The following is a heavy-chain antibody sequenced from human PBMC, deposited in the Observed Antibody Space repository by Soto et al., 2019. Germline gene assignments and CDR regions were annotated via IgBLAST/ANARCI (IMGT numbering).Heavy chain of an antibody. J-gene: IGHJ5*02. CDR3: GRVVEGATRHTDPDT. Sequence: PSETLSLTCTVSGVSIHNSHSFWAWIRQPPGKGLEFIGSVYHNGGAHYNSSLKSRVTISVDTAHNQVSLRMRSLTAADTAVYYCGRVVEGATRHTDPDTCGQRIVVTVS. D-gene: IGHD2-15*01. V-gene: IGHV4-39*01. CDR1: GVSIHNSHSF. CDR2: VYHNGGA.